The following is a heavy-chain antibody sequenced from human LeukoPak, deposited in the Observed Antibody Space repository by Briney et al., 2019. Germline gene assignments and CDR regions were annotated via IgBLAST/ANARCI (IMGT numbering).Heavy chain of an antibody. D-gene: IGHD3-22*01. Sequence: GGSLRLSCAPSGFIFNNYWMSWVRQAPGKGLEWVGRIKSKTDGGTTDYAAPVQGRFTISRDDSKNTLYLQMNSLKTEDTAVYYCTTDRGYYYDSSGYYFEYFQNWGQGTLVIVSS. J-gene: IGHJ1*01. CDR2: IKSKTDGGTT. V-gene: IGHV3-15*01. CDR3: TTDRGYYYDSSGYYFEYFQN. CDR1: GFIFNNYW.